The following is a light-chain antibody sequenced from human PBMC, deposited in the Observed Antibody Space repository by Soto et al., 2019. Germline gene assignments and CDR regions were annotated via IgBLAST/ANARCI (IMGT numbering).Light chain of an antibody. J-gene: IGKJ1*01. Sequence: EIVLTQSPGILYLSPGERATLSCRASQSVTSNYLAWYQQKPGQAPRLLVCGASSRATGIPDRFSGSGSGTDFTLTISRLEPEDFAVYYCQQYDSPPWTFGQGTKVDIK. CDR2: GAS. CDR3: QQYDSPPWT. V-gene: IGKV3-20*01. CDR1: QSVTSNY.